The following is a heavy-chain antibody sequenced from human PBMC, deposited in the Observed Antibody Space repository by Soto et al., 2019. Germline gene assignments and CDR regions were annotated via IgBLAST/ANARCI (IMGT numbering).Heavy chain of an antibody. D-gene: IGHD6-19*01. CDR2: INGGNGNT. V-gene: IGHV1-3*01. Sequence: QVRLVQSGAEVKKPGASVKLSCKASGYNFTTYSMHWVRQAPGQRREWMGWINGGNGNTKYSEKFQGRVTITRDTSASTAYMELSSLRSEGTAVYYCARDRGIAVAEADYWGQGTLVTVSS. J-gene: IGHJ4*02. CDR3: ARDRGIAVAEADY. CDR1: GYNFTTYS.